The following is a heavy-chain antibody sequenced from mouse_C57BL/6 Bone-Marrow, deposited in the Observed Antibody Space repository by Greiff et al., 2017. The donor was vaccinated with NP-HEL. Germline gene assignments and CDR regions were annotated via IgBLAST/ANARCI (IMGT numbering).Heavy chain of an antibody. CDR2: ISDGGSYT. V-gene: IGHV5-4*01. Sequence: EVMLVESGGGLVKPGGSLKLSCAASGFTFSSYAVSWVRQTPEKRLEWVATISDGGSYTYYPDNVKGRFTISRDNAKNNLYLQMSHLKSEDTAMYYCARDSYGKPWFAYWGQGTLVTVSA. J-gene: IGHJ3*01. D-gene: IGHD2-1*01. CDR3: ARDSYGKPWFAY. CDR1: GFTFSSYA.